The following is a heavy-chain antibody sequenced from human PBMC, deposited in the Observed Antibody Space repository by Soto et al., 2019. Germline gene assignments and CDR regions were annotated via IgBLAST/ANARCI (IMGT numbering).Heavy chain of an antibody. J-gene: IGHJ5*02. V-gene: IGHV5-51*01. CDR1: GYSFTSYW. CDR2: IYPGDSDT. Sequence: PGESLKISCKGSGYSFTSYWIGWVRQMPGKGLEWMGIIYPGDSDTRYSPSFQGQVTISADKSISTAYLQWSSLKASDTAMYYCARPSLRRGLLWFGELSDNWFDPWGQGTLVTVSS. D-gene: IGHD3-10*01. CDR3: ARPSLRRGLLWFGELSDNWFDP.